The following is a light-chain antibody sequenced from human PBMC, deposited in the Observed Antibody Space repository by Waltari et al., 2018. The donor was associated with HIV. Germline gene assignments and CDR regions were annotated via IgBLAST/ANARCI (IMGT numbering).Light chain of an antibody. CDR3: QQYAMSPVA. V-gene: IGKV3-20*01. CDR2: TAS. Sequence: EIVLTQSPDTLSLSPGERATLSCRASQSLNSNFLAWYQQKSGQPPRLLIYTASTRATGVPDRFSGSASGTEFTLTISSLEPEDFAVYYCQQYAMSPVAFGQGTKVEL. J-gene: IGKJ1*01. CDR1: QSLNSNF.